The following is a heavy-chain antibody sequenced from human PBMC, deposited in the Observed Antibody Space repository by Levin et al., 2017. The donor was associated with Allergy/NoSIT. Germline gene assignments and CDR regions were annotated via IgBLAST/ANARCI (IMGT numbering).Heavy chain of an antibody. J-gene: IGHJ4*02. CDR3: ARATAGAHYLDS. V-gene: IGHV3-13*04. CDR2: VDTADNA. Sequence: QPGGSLRLSCAASGFTFSTYDMHWVRQTTGQGLEWVSGVDTADNAYYPDSVKGRFTMSRENAKNSLYLQMNSLRAGDTAVYYCARATAGAHYLDSWGQGTLVTVAS. D-gene: IGHD4-17*01. CDR1: GFTFSTYD.